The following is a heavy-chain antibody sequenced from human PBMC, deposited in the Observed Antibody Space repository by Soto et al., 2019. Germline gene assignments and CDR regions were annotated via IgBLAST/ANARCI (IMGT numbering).Heavy chain of an antibody. CDR2: ISYDVSNE. CDR1: GFTFSSYG. J-gene: IGHJ6*02. Sequence: QVQLVESGGGVVQPGRSLRLSCAASGFTFSSYGMHWVRQAPGKGLEWVAVISYDVSNEYYADSVKGRFTISRDNSKNTLALQKNSLRAEDTAVYYCVKDHGSGSYYWYFYGMDVWGQGTTVTVSS. D-gene: IGHD3-10*01. CDR3: VKDHGSGSYYWYFYGMDV. V-gene: IGHV3-30*18.